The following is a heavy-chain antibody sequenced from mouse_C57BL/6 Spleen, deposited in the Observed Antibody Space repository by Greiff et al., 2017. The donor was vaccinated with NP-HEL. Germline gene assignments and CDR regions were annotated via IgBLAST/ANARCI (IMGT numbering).Heavy chain of an antibody. CDR1: GYTFTDYN. Sequence: VQLQQSGPELVKPGASVKISCKASGYTFTDYNMHWVKQSHGKSLEWIGDINPNNGGTIYNQKFKGKATLTVDKSSSTAYMELRSLTSEDTAVYYCARRGATDYFDYWGQGTTLTVSS. V-gene: IGHV1-18*01. CDR2: INPNNGGT. J-gene: IGHJ2*01. CDR3: ARRGATDYFDY. D-gene: IGHD1-1*01.